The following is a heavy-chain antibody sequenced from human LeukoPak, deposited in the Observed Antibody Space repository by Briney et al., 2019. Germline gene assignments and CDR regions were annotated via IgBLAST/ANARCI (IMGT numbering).Heavy chain of an antibody. D-gene: IGHD3-9*01. J-gene: IGHJ3*01. V-gene: IGHV3-30-3*01. Sequence: GKSLRLSCVASGFSFREYPVHWVRQAPGKGLEWVAVISNDGSNEYDAEFVKGRFTMSRDNSKNTVFLDMNNLRTEDTAVYYCARAQISIISSGQYLDVWGQGTLVTVSS. CDR3: ARAQISIISSGQYLDV. CDR2: ISNDGSNE. CDR1: GFSFREYP.